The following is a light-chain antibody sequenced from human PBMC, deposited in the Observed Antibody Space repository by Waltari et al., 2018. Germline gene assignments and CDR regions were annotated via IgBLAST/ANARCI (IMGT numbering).Light chain of an antibody. J-gene: IGKJ3*01. Sequence: EIVMTQSPATLSVSPGERATLSCRASQTVSSNLAWYQQKPGQAPRLLIYGASTRATGIPARFSGSGSGTEFTLTITSLQSEDFAVYYCQHYYNWALTFAPGTKVDIK. CDR3: QHYYNWALT. V-gene: IGKV3-15*01. CDR2: GAS. CDR1: QTVSSN.